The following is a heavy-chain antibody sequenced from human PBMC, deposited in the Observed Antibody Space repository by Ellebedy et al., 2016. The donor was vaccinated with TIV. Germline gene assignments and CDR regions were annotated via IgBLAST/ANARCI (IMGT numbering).Heavy chain of an antibody. J-gene: IGHJ6*02. CDR1: GGSISSRTRY. V-gene: IGHV4-39*01. CDR3: ATARRDPLYYGVDV. D-gene: IGHD6-13*01. Sequence: MPSETLSLTCTVSGGSISSRTRYWGWFRQTPEKGLEWIGTVYFTGTTDYNPSLSSRITISADTSNNQFSLKLTSVTAADTAVYYCATARRDPLYYGVDVWGRGTTVTVSS. CDR2: VYFTGTT.